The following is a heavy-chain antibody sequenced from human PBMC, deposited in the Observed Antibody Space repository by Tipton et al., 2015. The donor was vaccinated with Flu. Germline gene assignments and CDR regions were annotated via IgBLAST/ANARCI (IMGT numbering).Heavy chain of an antibody. V-gene: IGHV4-4*07. Sequence: TLSLTCTVSGGSISSYYWSWIRQPAGKGLEWIGRIYTSGSTNYNPSLKSRVTMSVDTSKNQFSLKLSSVTAADTAVYYCARHARRRDYGDYASYFDYWGQGTLVTVSS. D-gene: IGHD4-17*01. CDR2: IYTSGST. CDR1: GGSISSYY. J-gene: IGHJ4*02. CDR3: ARHARRRDYGDYASYFDY.